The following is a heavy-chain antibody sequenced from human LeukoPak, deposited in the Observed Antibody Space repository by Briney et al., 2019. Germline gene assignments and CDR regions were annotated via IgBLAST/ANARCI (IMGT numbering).Heavy chain of an antibody. CDR1: GGSISSYY. Sequence: SETLSLTCTVSGGSISSYYWSWIRQPPGKGLEWIGYIYYSGSTNYNPSLKSRVTISVDTSKNQFSLKLSSVAAADTAVYYCARGDYDSSGYYYGQSYYFDYWGQGTLVTVSS. V-gene: IGHV4-59*01. CDR2: IYYSGST. D-gene: IGHD3-22*01. CDR3: ARGDYDSSGYYYGQSYYFDY. J-gene: IGHJ4*02.